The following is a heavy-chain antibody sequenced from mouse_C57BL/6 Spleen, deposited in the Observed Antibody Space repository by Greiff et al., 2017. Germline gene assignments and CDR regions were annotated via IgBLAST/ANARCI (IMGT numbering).Heavy chain of an antibody. J-gene: IGHJ4*01. CDR2: ISDGGSYT. D-gene: IGHD3-2*02. CDR1: GFTFSSYA. V-gene: IGHV5-4*01. CDR3: ARAPRSGYVDAMDY. Sequence: EVQRVESGGGLVKPGGSLKLSCAASGFTFSSYAMSWVRQTPEKRLEWVATISDGGSYTYYPDNVKGRFTISRDNAKNNLYLQMSHLKSEDTAMYYCARAPRSGYVDAMDYWGQGTSVTVSS.